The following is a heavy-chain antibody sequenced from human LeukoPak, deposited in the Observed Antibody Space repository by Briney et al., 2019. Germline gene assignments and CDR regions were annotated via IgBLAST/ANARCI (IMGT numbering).Heavy chain of an antibody. V-gene: IGHV1-8*03. Sequence: ASVKVSCKASGGTFTSYDINWVRQATGQGLEWMGWMNPNSGNTGYAQKFQGRVTITRNTSISTAYMELSSLRSEDTAVYYCARGAQPHYCSSTSCYANWFDPWGQGTLVTVSS. D-gene: IGHD2-2*01. CDR2: MNPNSGNT. CDR1: GGTFTSYD. J-gene: IGHJ5*02. CDR3: ARGAQPHYCSSTSCYANWFDP.